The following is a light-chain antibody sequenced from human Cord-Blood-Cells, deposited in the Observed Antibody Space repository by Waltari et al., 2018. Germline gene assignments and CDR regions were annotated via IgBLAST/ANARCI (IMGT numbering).Light chain of an antibody. CDR2: DGS. CDR3: CSYAGSYTFVV. CDR1: SVYAGGLNQ. J-gene: IGLJ2*01. Sequence: QSALPQPRTMSGTPGHMVTISTNGTSVYAGGLNQVTGYQQHPGKAPKLMIYDGSKRPSGVPDRFSGSKSGNTASLTSSWLQAEDEADYYCCSYAGSYTFVVFGGGTKLTGL. V-gene: IGLV2-11*01.